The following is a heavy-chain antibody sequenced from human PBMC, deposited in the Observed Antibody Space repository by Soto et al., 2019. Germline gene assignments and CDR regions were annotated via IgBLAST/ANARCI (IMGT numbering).Heavy chain of an antibody. V-gene: IGHV1-3*01. D-gene: IGHD6-13*01. CDR2: INAGNGNT. J-gene: IGHJ5*02. CDR1: GYTFTSYA. Sequence: ASVKVSCKASGYTFTSYAMHWVRHAPGQRLEWMGWINAGNGNTKYSQKFQGRVTITRDTSASTAYMELSSLRSEDTAVYYCARDLANSSSWYWFDPWGQGTLVTVSS. CDR3: ARDLANSSSWYWFDP.